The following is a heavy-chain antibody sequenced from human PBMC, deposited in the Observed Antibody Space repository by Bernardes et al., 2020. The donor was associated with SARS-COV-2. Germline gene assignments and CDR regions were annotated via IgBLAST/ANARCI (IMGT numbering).Heavy chain of an antibody. J-gene: IGHJ4*02. CDR2: IIWNSGSI. V-gene: IGHV3-9*01. CDR3: AKDYGSGSSFFDY. D-gene: IGHD3-10*01. Sequence: GGSLRLSCAASGFTFDGYAMYWVRQAPGKGLEWVSSIIWNSGSIGYADSVKGRFTISRDNAKNSLYLQMNFLRAEDTALYYCAKDYGSGSSFFDYWGQGTLVTVSS. CDR1: GFTFDGYA.